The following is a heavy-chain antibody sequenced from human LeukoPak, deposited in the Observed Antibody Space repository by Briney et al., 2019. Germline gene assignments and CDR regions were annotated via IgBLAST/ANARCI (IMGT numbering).Heavy chain of an antibody. CDR2: ISYSGST. Sequence: SETLSLTCSVSGGSITVYYWNWIRQSPGKGLEWIGSISYSGSTNYNPSLKSRVTISIDTSKNRFSLKVGSVIAADTAMYYCARGGSRSYTSSTLDYWGQGTLVTVSS. CDR3: ARGGSRSYTSSTLDY. D-gene: IGHD6-6*01. V-gene: IGHV4-59*12. J-gene: IGHJ4*02. CDR1: GGSITVYY.